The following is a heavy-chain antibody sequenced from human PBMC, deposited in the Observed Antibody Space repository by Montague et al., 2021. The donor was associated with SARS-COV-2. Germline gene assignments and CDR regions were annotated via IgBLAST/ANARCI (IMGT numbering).Heavy chain of an antibody. J-gene: IGHJ4*02. CDR2: IKGDGTNT. CDR1: GFTFSDYW. V-gene: IGHV3-74*01. CDR3: VRDGDHWDFDY. D-gene: IGHD2-21*01. Sequence: SLRLSCAASGFTFSDYWMHWVRQAPGKGLVWVSLIKGDGTNTIYADSVKGRFAISRDDAQNTVYLQMSSLRAEDAAVYYCVRDGDHWDFDYWGQGALVTVSS.